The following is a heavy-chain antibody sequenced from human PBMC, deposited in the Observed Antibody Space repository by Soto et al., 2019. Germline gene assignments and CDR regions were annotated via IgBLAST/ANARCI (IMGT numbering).Heavy chain of an antibody. D-gene: IGHD3-3*01. CDR1: GFTFRSYC. CDR3: ARDFQADYDFWSGYPYFEY. Sequence: GALRLSCAASGFTFRSYCMNWVRQTPGKGLEWVSSISSAGSYIYYADSVKGRFTISRDNAKNSLYLQMDDLRAEDSAVYFCARDFQADYDFWSGYPYFEYWGQGTLVTVSS. CDR2: ISSAGSYI. V-gene: IGHV3-21*01. J-gene: IGHJ4*02.